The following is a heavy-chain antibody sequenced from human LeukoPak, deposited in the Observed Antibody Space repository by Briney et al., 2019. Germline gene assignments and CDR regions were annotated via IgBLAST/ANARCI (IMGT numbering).Heavy chain of an antibody. Sequence: SETLSLTCTVSDGSISSSSYYWGWIRQPPGKGLEWIGSIYYSGSTYYNPSLKSRVTISVDTSKNQFSLKLSSVTAADTAVYYCARQGYYGSGAAFDIWGQGTMVTVSS. CDR3: ARQGYYGSGAAFDI. CDR1: DGSISSSSYY. D-gene: IGHD3-10*01. J-gene: IGHJ3*02. V-gene: IGHV4-39*01. CDR2: IYYSGST.